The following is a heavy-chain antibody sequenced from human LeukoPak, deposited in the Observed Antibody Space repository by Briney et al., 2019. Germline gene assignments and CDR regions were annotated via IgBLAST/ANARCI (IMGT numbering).Heavy chain of an antibody. CDR1: GYTFTSYG. D-gene: IGHD3-9*01. Sequence: ASVKVSCKASGYTFTSYGMSWVRQGPGQGREGMGCIPAYNRNTNYAQTLQGRVTMTPDTSTSTAYMELSSLRSDDTAVYYCARQTGFGSFDPWGQGTLVTVSS. V-gene: IGHV1-18*01. CDR2: IPAYNRNT. J-gene: IGHJ5*02. CDR3: ARQTGFGSFDP.